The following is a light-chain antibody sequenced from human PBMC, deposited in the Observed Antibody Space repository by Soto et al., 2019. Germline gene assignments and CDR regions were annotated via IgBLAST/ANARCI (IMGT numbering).Light chain of an antibody. CDR2: TSG. J-gene: IGKJ2*01. CDR1: QRITTY. Sequence: HMTQSPSSLSASVGDRVTITCRASQRITTYLNWYQQKPGEAPKLLISTSGTLQRGVPSRFTGSGSGTGFTLTITGLQPADFATYFCQQTYNTPYTFGQGTKLEIK. CDR3: QQTYNTPYT. V-gene: IGKV1-39*01.